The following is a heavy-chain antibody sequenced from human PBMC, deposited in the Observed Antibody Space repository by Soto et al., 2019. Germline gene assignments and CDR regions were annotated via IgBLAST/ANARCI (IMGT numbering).Heavy chain of an antibody. V-gene: IGHV3-23*01. J-gene: IGHJ6*02. D-gene: IGHD2-2*01. CDR3: ARDRRPSIYSGLAV. Sequence: GGSLRLSCAASGFTFSDYAMSWVRQAPGKGLEWVSAIDGSSATTNYADSVKGRFTISRDNSKNTLFLHMSGLRAEDTAVYYCARDRRPSIYSGLAVWGQGTTVTVSS. CDR2: IDGSSATT. CDR1: GFTFSDYA.